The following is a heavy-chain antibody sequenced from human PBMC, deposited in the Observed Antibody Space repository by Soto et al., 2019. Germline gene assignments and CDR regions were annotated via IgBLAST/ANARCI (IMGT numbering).Heavy chain of an antibody. Sequence: QVQLQESGPGLVKPSGTLSLTCAASSGSIFTTNWWSWVRQSPGRGLQWIGDIYHSGSPKYNPSLKSRVTISIDKSKDRFFLPLTSVTTADTAVYYCVRKPDVATAKVAGGDVFDVWGQGTMVTVSS. J-gene: IGHJ3*01. CDR2: IYHSGSP. D-gene: IGHD1-26*01. CDR1: SGSIFTTNW. CDR3: VRKPDVATAKVAGGDVFDV. V-gene: IGHV4-4*02.